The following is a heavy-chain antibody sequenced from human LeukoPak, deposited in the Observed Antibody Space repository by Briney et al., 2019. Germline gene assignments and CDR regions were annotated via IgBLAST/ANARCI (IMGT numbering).Heavy chain of an antibody. Sequence: PGGSLRLSCAASGFTFSSYWISWARQAPGKGLEWVANIKQDGSEKYYVDSVKGRSTISRDNAKNSLYLQMNSLRAEDTAVYYSSLEGSSWYRYFQHWGQGTLVTVSS. V-gene: IGHV3-7*05. CDR1: GFTFSSYW. CDR3: SLEGSSWYRYFQH. J-gene: IGHJ1*01. CDR2: IKQDGSEK. D-gene: IGHD6-13*01.